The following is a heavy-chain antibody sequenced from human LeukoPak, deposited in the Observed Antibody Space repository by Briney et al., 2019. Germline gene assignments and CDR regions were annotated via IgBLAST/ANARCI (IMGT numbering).Heavy chain of an antibody. J-gene: IGHJ4*02. D-gene: IGHD3-10*01. CDR2: FKSNADGGTT. Sequence: GGSLRLSCGASGFTFSNYAMSWVRQAPGKGLEWVALFKSNADGGTTDYAAPVKGRFSMSRDDSKNTLYLQMSSLKTEDTAVYYCVTETSGSFHNWGQGTLVTVSS. CDR3: VTETSGSFHN. CDR1: GFTFSNYA. V-gene: IGHV3-15*01.